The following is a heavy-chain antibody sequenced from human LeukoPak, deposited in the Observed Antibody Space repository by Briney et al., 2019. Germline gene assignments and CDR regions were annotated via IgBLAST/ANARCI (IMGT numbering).Heavy chain of an antibody. Sequence: QSGGSLRLSCAASGFTFSSYAMSWVRQAPGKGLEWVSAISGSGGSTYYADSVKGRFTISRDNSKNTLYLQMNGLRAEDTAVYYCAKGPMYYYDTVGAFDIWGQGTMVTVSS. D-gene: IGHD3-22*01. CDR1: GFTFSSYA. CDR2: ISGSGGST. CDR3: AKGPMYYYDTVGAFDI. J-gene: IGHJ3*02. V-gene: IGHV3-23*01.